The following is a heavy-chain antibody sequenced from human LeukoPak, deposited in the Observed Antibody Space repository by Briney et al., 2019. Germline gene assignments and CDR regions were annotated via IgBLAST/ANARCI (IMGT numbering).Heavy chain of an antibody. J-gene: IGHJ3*02. CDR1: GDSIGRGHW. V-gene: IGHV4-4*02. CDR3: ARETRLHSGSYSNDAFDI. Sequence: SETLSLTCAVSGDSIGRGHWWTWVRQPPGKGLEWIGEIFHSGSTDYNPSLKSRVTISLDTSKNQFSLRLSSVTAADTAVYYCARETRLHSGSYSNDAFDIWGQGTMVTVSS. CDR2: IFHSGST. D-gene: IGHD1-26*01.